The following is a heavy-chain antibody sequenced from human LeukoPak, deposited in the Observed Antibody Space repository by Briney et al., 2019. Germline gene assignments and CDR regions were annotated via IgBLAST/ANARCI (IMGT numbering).Heavy chain of an antibody. CDR3: ARLLYNWFDP. J-gene: IGHJ5*02. V-gene: IGHV4-59*01. CDR1: GXSISSYY. Sequence: SATLSLPFTVSGXSISSYYWSWIRQPPGKGLEWIGYIYYSGSTNYNPSLKSRVTISVDTSKNQFSLKLSSVTAADTAVYYCARLLYNWFDPWGQGTLVTVSS. CDR2: IYYSGST.